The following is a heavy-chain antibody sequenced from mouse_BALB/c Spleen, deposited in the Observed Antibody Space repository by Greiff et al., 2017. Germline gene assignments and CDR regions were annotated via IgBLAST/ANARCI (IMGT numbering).Heavy chain of an antibody. CDR1: GYSITSDYA. D-gene: IGHD1-1*01. CDR2: ISYSGST. Sequence: EVQLVESGPGLVKPSQSLSLTCTVTGYSITSDYAWNWIRQFPGNKLEWMGYISYSGSTSYNPSLKSRISITRDTSKNQFFLQLNSVTTEDTATYYCARFITTVVDYYAMDYWGQGTSVTVSS. V-gene: IGHV3-2*02. CDR3: ARFITTVVDYYAMDY. J-gene: IGHJ4*01.